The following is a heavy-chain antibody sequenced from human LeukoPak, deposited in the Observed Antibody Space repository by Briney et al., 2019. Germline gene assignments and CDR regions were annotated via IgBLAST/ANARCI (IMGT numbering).Heavy chain of an antibody. J-gene: IGHJ5*02. CDR2: IIPIFGTA. V-gene: IGHV1-69*13. CDR1: GGTFSSYA. D-gene: IGHD3-10*01. Sequence: SVKVSCKASGGTFSSYAISWVRQAPGQGLEWMGGIIPIFGTANYAQKFQGRVTITADESTSTAYMELSSLRSEDTAVYYCARNYYGSGSYREKRWFDPWGQGTLVTVSS. CDR3: ARNYYGSGSYREKRWFDP.